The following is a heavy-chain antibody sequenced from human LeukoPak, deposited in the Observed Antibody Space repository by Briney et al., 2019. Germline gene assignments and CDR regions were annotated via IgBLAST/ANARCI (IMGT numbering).Heavy chain of an antibody. D-gene: IGHD2-2*01. CDR3: ARDRGIVVVPAAMNY. J-gene: IGHJ4*02. V-gene: IGHV1-18*01. CDR2: ISPYNGNT. CDR1: GYTFTTYG. Sequence: ASVKVSCKASGYTFTTYGISWVRQAPGQGLEWMGWISPYNGNTNYAQNLQGRVTMTTDTSTSTAYMELRSLRSDDTAVYYCARDRGIVVVPAAMNYWGQGTLVTVSS.